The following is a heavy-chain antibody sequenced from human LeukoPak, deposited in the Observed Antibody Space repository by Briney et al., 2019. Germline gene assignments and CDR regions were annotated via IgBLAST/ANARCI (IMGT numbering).Heavy chain of an antibody. CDR1: GFPFSSYA. V-gene: IGHV3-30-3*01. Sequence: GGSLRLSCAASGFPFSSYAMRWVRPAPGKGLGGVAVISYDGSNKYYADSVKGRFTISRDNSKNTLYLQMNRLRAEDTAVYYCTTDNWAGGLRYFDWLFRGDAFDIWGQGTMATVSS. CDR3: TTDNWAGGLRYFDWLFRGDAFDI. CDR2: ISYDGSNK. D-gene: IGHD3-9*01. J-gene: IGHJ3*02.